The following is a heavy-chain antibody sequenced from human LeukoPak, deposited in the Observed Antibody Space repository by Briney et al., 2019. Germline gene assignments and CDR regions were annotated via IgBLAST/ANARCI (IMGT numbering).Heavy chain of an antibody. Sequence: PSETLSLTCTVSGGSISPYYWNWIRQPPGKGLEWIGYIYYSGSTNYNPSLKSRVTISVDTSKNQFSLKLSSVTAADTAVYYCARHLDSSGYDAFDIWGQGTMVTVSS. CDR3: ARHLDSSGYDAFDI. J-gene: IGHJ3*02. CDR2: IYYSGST. V-gene: IGHV4-59*08. CDR1: GGSISPYY. D-gene: IGHD3-22*01.